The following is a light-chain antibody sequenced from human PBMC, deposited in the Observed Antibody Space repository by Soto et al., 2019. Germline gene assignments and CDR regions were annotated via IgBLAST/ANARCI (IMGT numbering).Light chain of an antibody. CDR2: DVS. CDR1: SSDVGGYNY. Sequence: QSALTQPASVSGSPGQSIAISCTGTSSDVGGYNYVSWYQQHPGKAPKLMIYDVSARPSGVSNRFSGSKSDNTASLTISGLQAEDEADYYCSPYTSSNTVIFGGGTKLTVL. V-gene: IGLV2-14*01. J-gene: IGLJ2*01. CDR3: SPYTSSNTVI.